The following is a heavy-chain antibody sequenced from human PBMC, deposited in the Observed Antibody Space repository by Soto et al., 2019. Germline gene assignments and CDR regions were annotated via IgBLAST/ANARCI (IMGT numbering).Heavy chain of an antibody. CDR3: ARVPSGDKVES. V-gene: IGHV4-30-4*02. CDR1: GGSISSAAYC. CDR2: IYEVGTT. D-gene: IGHD3-10*01. J-gene: IGHJ4*02. Sequence: SETLSLTCTFSGGSISSAAYCWSGIRQSPDKGLEGIGHIYEVGTTYSSPSLKGRVTIAAETSETQFSLRLNSVSAAYAPVDYCARVPSGDKVESWGQGIQVTVPS.